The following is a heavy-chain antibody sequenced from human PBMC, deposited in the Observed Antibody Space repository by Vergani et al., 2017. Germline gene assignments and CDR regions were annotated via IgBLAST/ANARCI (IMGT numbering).Heavy chain of an antibody. CDR3: ARDPTTGVTNYYYGMDV. V-gene: IGHV3-21*01. Sequence: EVQLVESGGGLVKPGGSLRLSCAASGFTFSSYRMNWVRQAPGKGLEWVSSISSSSSYIYYADSVKGRFTISRDNAKNSLYLQMNSLRAEDTAVYYCARDPTTGVTNYYYGMDVWGQGTTVTVSS. J-gene: IGHJ6*02. CDR1: GFTFSSYR. D-gene: IGHD4-23*01. CDR2: ISSSSSYI.